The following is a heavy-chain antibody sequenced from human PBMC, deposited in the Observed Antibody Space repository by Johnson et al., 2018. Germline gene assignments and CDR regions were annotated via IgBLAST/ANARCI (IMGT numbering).Heavy chain of an antibody. D-gene: IGHD1-26*01. J-gene: IGHJ4*02. CDR3: AKDPIGSQSVSGFDC. Sequence: VQLQESGGGFVQPGGSLRLSCAASGFTLSNYGMRWVRQAPGKGLEWVSGVSGSGQKTYYADPVKGRFTSTRDNSKNTLYLQMDSLRAEDTAVYYCAKDPIGSQSVSGFDCWGQGTLVTVSS. CDR1: GFTLSNYG. V-gene: IGHV3-23*01. CDR2: VSGSGQKT.